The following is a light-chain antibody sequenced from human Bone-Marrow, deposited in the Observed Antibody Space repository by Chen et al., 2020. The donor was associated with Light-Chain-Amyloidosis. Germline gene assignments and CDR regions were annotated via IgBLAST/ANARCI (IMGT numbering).Light chain of an antibody. V-gene: IGLV6-57*01. CDR3: QSYQGSSQGV. CDR1: SGSIATNY. J-gene: IGLJ3*02. CDR2: EDD. Sequence: NFMLTQPHPVSESPGKTVIISCTRSSGSIATNYVQWYQQRPGSSPTTVIYEDDQRPSGVPARFSGSIDRSSNSASLTISGLKTEDEADYYCQSYQGSSQGVFGGGTKLTVL.